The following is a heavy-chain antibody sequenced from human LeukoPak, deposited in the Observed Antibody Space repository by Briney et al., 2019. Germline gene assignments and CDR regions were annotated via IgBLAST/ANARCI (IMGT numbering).Heavy chain of an antibody. D-gene: IGHD5-18*01. J-gene: IGHJ4*02. CDR2: IYSGGGT. CDR3: VRVGYSYGYGDWNHFDY. V-gene: IGHV3-66*02. Sequence: GGSLRLSCAASGFTASSNYMSWVRQAPGKGLEWVSIIYSGGGTYYADSVKGRLTISRDNSKNTLYLQMNSLRAEDTAVYFCVRVGYSYGYGDWNHFDYWGQGTLVTVSS. CDR1: GFTASSNY.